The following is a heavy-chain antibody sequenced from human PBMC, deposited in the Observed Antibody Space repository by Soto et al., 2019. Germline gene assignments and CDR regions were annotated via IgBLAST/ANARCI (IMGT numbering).Heavy chain of an antibody. CDR2: ISYEGSNK. V-gene: IGHV3-30*18. J-gene: IGHJ4*02. D-gene: IGHD5-12*01. Sequence: QVQLVESGGGVVQPGRSLRLSCAASGFTFSSYGIHWVRQAPGKGLEWAAFISYEGSNKYYADSVKGRFTVSRDNSKNTLYLQMNSLRAEDTAVYYCAKVGPAYSGYDYLDYWGQGTLVTVSS. CDR1: GFTFSSYG. CDR3: AKVGPAYSGYDYLDY.